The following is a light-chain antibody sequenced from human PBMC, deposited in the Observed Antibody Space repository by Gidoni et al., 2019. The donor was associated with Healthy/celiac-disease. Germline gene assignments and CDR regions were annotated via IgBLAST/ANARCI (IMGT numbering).Light chain of an antibody. CDR1: QCISSY. J-gene: IGKJ3*01. CDR2: AAS. CDR3: QQLNSYPLT. V-gene: IGKV1-9*01. Sequence: IQLPQSPSFLSASVGDRVPIPCRASQCISSYLAWYQQKQGKAPKLLIYAASTLQRGGPSRFSGRGSGTECTLTIISLQPEDFATYYCQQLNSYPLTFGPGTKVDIK.